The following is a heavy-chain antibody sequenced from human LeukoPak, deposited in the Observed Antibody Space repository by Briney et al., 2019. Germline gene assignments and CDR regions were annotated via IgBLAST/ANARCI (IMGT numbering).Heavy chain of an antibody. Sequence: SETLSLTCAAYGGSFSGYYWSWIRQPPGKGLEWIEEINHSGSTNYNPSLKSRVTISVDTSKNQFSLKLSSVTAADTAVYYCAREPIVVVPAAIDYGMDVWGQGTTVTVSS. CDR1: GGSFSGYY. V-gene: IGHV4-34*01. CDR2: INHSGST. J-gene: IGHJ6*02. D-gene: IGHD2-2*01. CDR3: AREPIVVVPAAIDYGMDV.